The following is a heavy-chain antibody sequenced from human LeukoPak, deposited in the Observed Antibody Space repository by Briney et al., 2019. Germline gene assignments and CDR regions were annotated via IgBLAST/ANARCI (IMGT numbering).Heavy chain of an antibody. J-gene: IGHJ3*02. CDR3: ARALLVGEFSFDI. Sequence: GASVKVSCKASGYTFSNYGISWVRQAPGQGLEWMGWISGNNDNTNYAQKLQGRVTMTTDTSTTTAYMELRSLRSDDTAVYYCARALLVGEFSFDIWGQGTLVTVSS. CDR1: GYTFSNYG. CDR2: ISGNNDNT. D-gene: IGHD3-10*01. V-gene: IGHV1-18*01.